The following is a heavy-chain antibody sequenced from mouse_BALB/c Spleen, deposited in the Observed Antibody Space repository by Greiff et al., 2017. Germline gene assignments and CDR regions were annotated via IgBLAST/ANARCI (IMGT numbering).Heavy chain of an antibody. J-gene: IGHJ4*01. CDR3: ASNEAMDY. CDR1: GFNIKDTY. Sequence: EVQLVESGAELVKPGASVKLSCTASGFNIKDTYMHWVKQRPEQGLEWIGRIDPANGNTKYDPKFQGKATITADTSSNTAYLQLSSLTSEDTAVYYCASNEAMDYWGQGTSVTVSS. V-gene: IGHV14-3*02. CDR2: IDPANGNT.